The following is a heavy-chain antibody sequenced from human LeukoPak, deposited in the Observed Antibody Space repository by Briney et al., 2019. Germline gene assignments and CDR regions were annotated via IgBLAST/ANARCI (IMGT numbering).Heavy chain of an antibody. V-gene: IGHV3-64*04. D-gene: IGHD4-17*01. J-gene: IGHJ3*02. Sequence: GGSLRLSCSASGFTFSSYAMHWVRQAPGKGLEYVSAISSNGGSTYYADSVKGRFTISRDNSKNTLYLQMNSLRAEDTAVYYCATSIVYDYGDYYAFDIWGQGTMVTVSS. CDR2: ISSNGGST. CDR3: ATSIVYDYGDYYAFDI. CDR1: GFTFSSYA.